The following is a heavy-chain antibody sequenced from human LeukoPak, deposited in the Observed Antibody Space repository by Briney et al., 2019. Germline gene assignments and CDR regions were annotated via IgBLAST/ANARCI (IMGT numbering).Heavy chain of an antibody. Sequence: PGGSLRLSCAASGFTFSSYSMNWVRQAPGKGLXXXXXXXXSGSTYYADSVXXXFTISRDNSKNTLYLQMNSLRAEDTAVYYCAKPAPHNTDYYYGVHFDYWGQGTLVTVSS. J-gene: IGHJ4*02. D-gene: IGHD3-22*01. CDR1: GFTFSSYS. CDR2: XXXSGST. CDR3: AKPAPHNTDYYYGVHFDY. V-gene: IGHV3-23*01.